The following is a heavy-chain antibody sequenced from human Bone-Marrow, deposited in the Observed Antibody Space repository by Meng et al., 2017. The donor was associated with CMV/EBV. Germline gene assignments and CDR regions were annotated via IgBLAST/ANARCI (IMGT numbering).Heavy chain of an antibody. CDR1: GFTFSSYS. CDR2: ISYDGTNK. J-gene: IGHJ3*02. CDR3: ARGSYYYGSGSYYKRAFDI. Sequence: GESLKISCAASGFTFSSYSMNWVRQAPGKGLEWVAVISYDGTNKYYADSVKGRFTISRDNSKNTLYLQMNSLRAEDTAVYYCARGSYYYGSGSYYKRAFDIWGQGTMVTVSS. D-gene: IGHD3-10*01. V-gene: IGHV3-30*03.